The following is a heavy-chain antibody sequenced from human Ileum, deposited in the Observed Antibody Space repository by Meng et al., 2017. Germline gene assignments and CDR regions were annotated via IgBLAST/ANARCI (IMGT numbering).Heavy chain of an antibody. CDR3: ARSSTSPASYFFDY. V-gene: IGHV4-61*01. Sequence: VQLQASGPRPVTPSETLSPPCCFSGGSVSSGSSYWSWIRQPPGKGLEWIGHIYYSGSTNYNPSLKSRVTISVAMSKNQFSLKLNSVTAADTAIYFCARSSTSPASYFFDYWGQGTLVTVSS. CDR2: IYYSGST. D-gene: IGHD6-6*01. CDR1: GGSVSSGSSY. J-gene: IGHJ4*02.